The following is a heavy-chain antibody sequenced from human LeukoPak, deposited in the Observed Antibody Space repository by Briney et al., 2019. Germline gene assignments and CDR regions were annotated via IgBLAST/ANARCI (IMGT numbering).Heavy chain of an antibody. D-gene: IGHD3-3*01. V-gene: IGHV1-69*05. CDR2: IIPIFGTA. Sequence: SVKVSCKASGGTFSSYAISWVRQAPGQGFEWMGGIIPIFGTANYAQKFQGRVTITTDESTSTAYMELSSLRSEDTAVYYCARGFYYDFWSGYYVYWGQGTLVTVSS. J-gene: IGHJ4*02. CDR3: ARGFYYDFWSGYYVY. CDR1: GGTFSSYA.